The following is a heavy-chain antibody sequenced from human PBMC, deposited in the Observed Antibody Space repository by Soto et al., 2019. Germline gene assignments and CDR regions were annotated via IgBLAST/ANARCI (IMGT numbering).Heavy chain of an antibody. D-gene: IGHD3-10*01. J-gene: IGHJ4*02. CDR3: ARGSYCNYYGSGSFCPPYFDY. CDR1: GGSFSGYY. Sequence: SETLSLTCAVYGGSFSGYYGSWIRQPPGKGLEWIGEINHSGSTNYNPSLKSRVTISVDTSKNQFSLKLSSVTAADTAVYYCARGSYCNYYGSGSFCPPYFDYWGQGTLVTVSS. V-gene: IGHV4-34*01. CDR2: INHSGST.